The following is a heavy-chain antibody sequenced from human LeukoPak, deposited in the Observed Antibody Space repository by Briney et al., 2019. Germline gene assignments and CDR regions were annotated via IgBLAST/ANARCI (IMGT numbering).Heavy chain of an antibody. CDR1: GHTFAGYY. CDR2: INPNSGGT. CDR3: AREGVGYCSSTSCFNDY. V-gene: IGHV1-2*02. J-gene: IGHJ4*02. D-gene: IGHD2-2*01. Sequence: ASVKVSCKASGHTFAGYYMHWVRQAPGQGLEWMGWINPNSGGTNYAQKFQGRVTMTRDTSISTAYMELSRLRSDDTAVYYCAREGVGYCSSTSCFNDYWGQGTLVTVSS.